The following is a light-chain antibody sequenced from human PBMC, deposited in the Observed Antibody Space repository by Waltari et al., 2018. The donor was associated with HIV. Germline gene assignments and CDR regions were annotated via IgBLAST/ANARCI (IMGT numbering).Light chain of an antibody. CDR1: SSDVGGYNY. CDR2: EVS. CDR3: SSYTSSSTSVV. V-gene: IGLV2-14*01. Sequence: QSALTQPASVSGSPGQSITISCTGTSSDVGGYNYVSWYQQHPGKAPKLMIYEVSNRPSGVSTRFSGSKSGNTASLTISGLQAEDEADYYCSSYTSSSTSVVFGGGTKLTVL. J-gene: IGLJ2*01.